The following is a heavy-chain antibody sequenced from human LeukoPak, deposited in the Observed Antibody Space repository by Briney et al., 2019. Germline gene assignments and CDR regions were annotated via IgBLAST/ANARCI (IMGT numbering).Heavy chain of an antibody. CDR2: IHTSGST. CDR1: GVSISSYY. V-gene: IGHV4-4*07. Sequence: PSETLSLTCTVSGVSISSYYWSWIRQPAGKGLEWIGRIHTSGSTNDNPSLKSRVTMSVDTSKNQFSLQLSSVTAADTAVYHCARDKRVAVAGTYIYYYYMDVWGNGTTVTISS. CDR3: ARDKRVAVAGTYIYYYYMDV. D-gene: IGHD6-19*01. J-gene: IGHJ6*03.